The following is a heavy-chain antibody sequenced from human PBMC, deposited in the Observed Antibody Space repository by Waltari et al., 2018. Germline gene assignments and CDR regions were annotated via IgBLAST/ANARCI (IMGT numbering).Heavy chain of an antibody. J-gene: IGHJ6*03. Sequence: EVQLVESGGGLVQPGGSLRLSCAASGGTFSNYAMSWVRQAPGKGLEWVSGMSGGGTGPNDADSVKGRFTSSRDNSKNTLYLQMDSLRVEDTAVYYCAKDKDSDVSFYYMDVWGKGTTVTVSS. V-gene: IGHV3-23*04. CDR3: AKDKDSDVSFYYMDV. D-gene: IGHD1-26*01. CDR2: MSGGGTGP. CDR1: GGTFSNYA.